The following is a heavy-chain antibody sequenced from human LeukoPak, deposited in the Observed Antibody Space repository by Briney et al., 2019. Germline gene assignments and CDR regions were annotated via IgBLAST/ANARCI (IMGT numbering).Heavy chain of an antibody. CDR3: AKPKVSSSGYYRPDAFDI. Sequence: GGSLRLSCAASGFTFSSYAMSWVRQAPGKGLEWVSVISGSGDSAYYADSVKGRFTISRDNSKNTLYLQMNSLRAEDTAVYYCAKPKVSSSGYYRPDAFDIWGQGTMVTVSS. CDR1: GFTFSSYA. V-gene: IGHV3-23*01. CDR2: ISGSGDSA. D-gene: IGHD3-22*01. J-gene: IGHJ3*02.